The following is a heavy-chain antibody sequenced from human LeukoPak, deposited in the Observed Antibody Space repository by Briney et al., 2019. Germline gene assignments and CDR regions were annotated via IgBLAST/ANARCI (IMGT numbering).Heavy chain of an antibody. CDR2: ISGSGGST. Sequence: GGSLRLSCAASGFTFSSYGISWVRQAPGKGLEWVSAISGSGGSTYYADSVKGRFTISRDNSKNTLYLQMNSLRAEDTAVYYCAKSPLWFGELLSESDYWGQGTLVTVSS. CDR1: GFTFSSYG. D-gene: IGHD3-10*01. J-gene: IGHJ4*02. CDR3: AKSPLWFGELLSESDY. V-gene: IGHV3-23*01.